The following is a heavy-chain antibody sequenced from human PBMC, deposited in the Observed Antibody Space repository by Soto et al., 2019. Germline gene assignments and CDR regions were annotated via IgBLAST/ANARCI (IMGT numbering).Heavy chain of an antibody. D-gene: IGHD3-3*01. V-gene: IGHV4-30-2*02. CDR1: GGSISSGGYS. CDR2: IYHSGST. Sequence: SETLSLTCAVSGGSISSGGYSWSWIRQPPGMGLEWIGHIYHSGSTHYNPSLESRVTMSVDRSKNQFSLQLRSVTAADTAIYYCATRITVFGLLIPPFDPWGQGTQVTVSS. J-gene: IGHJ5*02. CDR3: ATRITVFGLLIPPFDP.